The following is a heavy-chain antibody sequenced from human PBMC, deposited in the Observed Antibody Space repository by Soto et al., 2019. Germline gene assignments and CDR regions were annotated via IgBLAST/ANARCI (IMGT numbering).Heavy chain of an antibody. CDR3: ARARGELAYDAFDI. Sequence: GGSLRLSCAASGFTFSSYSMNWVRQAPGKGREWVSSISSRSSYIYYADSVKGRFSISRDNAKNSLFLQMNSLRAEDTAVYYCARARGELAYDAFDIWGQGTMVTVPS. V-gene: IGHV3-21*01. CDR1: GFTFSSYS. CDR2: ISSRSSYI. D-gene: IGHD4-17*01. J-gene: IGHJ3*02.